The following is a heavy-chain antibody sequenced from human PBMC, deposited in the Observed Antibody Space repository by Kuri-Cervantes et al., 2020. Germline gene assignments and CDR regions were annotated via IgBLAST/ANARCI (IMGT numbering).Heavy chain of an antibody. CDR1: GGSISSGGYY. CDR3: ARDHYDFFYGMDV. CDR2: IYYSGST. D-gene: IGHD3-3*01. Sequence: SETLSLTCTVSGGSISSGGYYWSWIRRHPGKGLEWIGYIYYSGSTYYNPSLKSRVTISVDTSKNQSSLKLSSVTAADTAVYYCARDHYDFFYGMDVWGQGTTVTVSS. V-gene: IGHV4-31*03. J-gene: IGHJ6*02.